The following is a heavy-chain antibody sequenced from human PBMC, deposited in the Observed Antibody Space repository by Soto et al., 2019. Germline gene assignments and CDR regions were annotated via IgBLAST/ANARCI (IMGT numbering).Heavy chain of an antibody. CDR2: LGSADDP. J-gene: IGHJ6*02. V-gene: IGHV3-13*05. D-gene: IGHD2-2*01. Sequence: GGSLRLSCAASGFTFSTYDMHWVRQATGRGLEWVSALGSADDPYYLASVKGRFTISRENAKNSLYLQMNSLRAGDTAVYYCARAYSGQLPRRADYYYAMDVWGQGTTVTVSS. CDR3: ARAYSGQLPRRADYYYAMDV. CDR1: GFTFSTYD.